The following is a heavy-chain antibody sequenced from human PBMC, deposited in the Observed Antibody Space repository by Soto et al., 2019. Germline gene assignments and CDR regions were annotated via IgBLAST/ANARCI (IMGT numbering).Heavy chain of an antibody. V-gene: IGHV3-33*01. CDR1: GFTFSSYG. J-gene: IGHJ4*02. Sequence: QVQLVESGGGVVQPGRSLRLSCAASGFTFSSYGMHWVRQAPGKGLEWVAVIWYDGSNKYYADSVKGRFTISRDNSKNTLYLQMNSLRAEDTAVYYCARDGYCSGGSCYVGSFDYWGQGTLVTVSS. CDR3: ARDGYCSGGSCYVGSFDY. CDR2: IWYDGSNK. D-gene: IGHD2-15*01.